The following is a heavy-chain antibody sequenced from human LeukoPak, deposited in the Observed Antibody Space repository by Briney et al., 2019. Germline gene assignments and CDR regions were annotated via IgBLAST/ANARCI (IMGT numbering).Heavy chain of an antibody. J-gene: IGHJ5*02. D-gene: IGHD6-13*01. CDR3: ARDRSSVAAAEMYNWFDP. Sequence: ASVKVSCKASGGTFSSYAISWVRQAPGQGLEWMGGIIPIFGTANYAQKFQGRVTITADESTSTAYMELSSLRSEDTAVYYCARDRSSVAAAEMYNWFDPWGQGTLVTVSS. CDR2: IIPIFGTA. CDR1: GGTFSSYA. V-gene: IGHV1-69*13.